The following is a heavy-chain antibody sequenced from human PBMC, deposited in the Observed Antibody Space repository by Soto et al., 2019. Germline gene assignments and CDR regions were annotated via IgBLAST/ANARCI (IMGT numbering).Heavy chain of an antibody. CDR3: ARAPLAVAGNWFDS. Sequence: SQTLSLTCAISGDSVSSDSAAWNWIRQSPSRGLEWLGRTYYRSKWYNDYAVSVKSRITINPDTSKNQFSLQLNSVTPEDTAAYYCARAPLAVAGNWFDSSGQGTLVTVSS. J-gene: IGHJ5*01. V-gene: IGHV6-1*01. D-gene: IGHD6-19*01. CDR2: TYYRSKWYN. CDR1: GDSVSSDSAA.